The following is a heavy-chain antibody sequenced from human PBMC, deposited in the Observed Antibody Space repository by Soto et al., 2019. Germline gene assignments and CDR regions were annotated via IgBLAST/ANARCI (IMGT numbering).Heavy chain of an antibody. CDR3: ARAKDLGNWFDP. Sequence: QVQLVESGGGLVKPGGSLRLSCAASGFTFSDYYMSWIRQAPGKGLEWVSYMTGSGRTIYYADSVKGRFTISRDNAKNSLDLQMNSLRAEDTAVYYCARAKDLGNWFDPWGQGTLVTVSS. J-gene: IGHJ5*02. CDR1: GFTFSDYY. V-gene: IGHV3-11*01. CDR2: MTGSGRTI. D-gene: IGHD2-15*01.